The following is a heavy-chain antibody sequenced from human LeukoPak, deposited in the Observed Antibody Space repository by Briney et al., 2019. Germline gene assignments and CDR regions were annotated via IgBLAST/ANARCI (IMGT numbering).Heavy chain of an antibody. CDR3: ARARFSRLSPFDP. Sequence: ASVKVSCQASGYTFTGYYMHWVRQAPGQGVEWMGWINPNSGGTNYAQKFQGRVTMTRDTSISTAYMELSRLRSDDTAVYYCARARFSRLSPFDPWGQGTLVTVSS. CDR2: INPNSGGT. D-gene: IGHD3-3*01. J-gene: IGHJ5*02. CDR1: GYTFTGYY. V-gene: IGHV1-2*02.